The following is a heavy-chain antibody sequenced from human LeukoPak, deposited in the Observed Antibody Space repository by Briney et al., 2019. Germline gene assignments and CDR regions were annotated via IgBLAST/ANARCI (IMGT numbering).Heavy chain of an antibody. CDR3: ARRAPNDYGDYTWGYFDY. J-gene: IGHJ4*02. D-gene: IGHD4-17*01. V-gene: IGHV1-46*01. Sequence: ASETVSFTASVYTFTSYYMHWVRDAPGQPLEWVGIINPSGGSTSYTQKFQGRVTMTRDTSTSTVYMELSSLRSEDTAVYYCARRAPNDYGDYTWGYFDYWGQGTLVTVSS. CDR2: INPSGGST. CDR1: VYTFTSYY.